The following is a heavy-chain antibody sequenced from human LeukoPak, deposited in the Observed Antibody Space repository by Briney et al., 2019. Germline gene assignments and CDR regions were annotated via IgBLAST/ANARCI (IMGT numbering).Heavy chain of an antibody. V-gene: IGHV4-34*01. CDR3: ASRHDSGPY. CDR1: GGSFSGYY. J-gene: IGHJ4*02. D-gene: IGHD4-17*01. Sequence: PSETLSLTCAVYGGSFSGYYWSWIRQPPGKGLEWIGEINHCGSTNYNPSLKSRVTISVDKSNNQFSLKLTSVTAADTSVYYCASRHDSGPYWGQGTLVTVSS. CDR2: INHCGST.